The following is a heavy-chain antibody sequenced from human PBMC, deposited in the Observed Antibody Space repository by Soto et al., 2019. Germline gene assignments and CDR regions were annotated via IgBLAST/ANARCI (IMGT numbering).Heavy chain of an antibody. V-gene: IGHV3-23*01. CDR2: ISGSGGST. J-gene: IGHJ4*02. Sequence: EVQLLESGGGLVQPGGSLRLSCAASGFTFSSYAMSWVRQAPGKGLEWVSAISGSGGSTYYADSVKGRFTISRDNSKNTLYLQTNSLRAENTAVYYCEKRRVSGGPNFDYWGQGPLVTVSS. CDR3: EKRRVSGGPNFDY. D-gene: IGHD3-10*01. CDR1: GFTFSSYA.